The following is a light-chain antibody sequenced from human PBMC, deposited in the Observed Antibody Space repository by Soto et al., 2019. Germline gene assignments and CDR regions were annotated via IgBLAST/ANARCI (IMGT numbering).Light chain of an antibody. Sequence: IQMTQSPSTPSSSFGDRVTITCRASQSISGLLAWYQQKPGKAPKLLIYAASSLQSGVPSRFSGSGSGTDVTLTISSLKPEDVATYYCQQSYSTPWTFGQGTKVDIK. CDR1: QSISGL. CDR3: QQSYSTPWT. CDR2: AAS. J-gene: IGKJ1*01. V-gene: IGKV1-39*01.